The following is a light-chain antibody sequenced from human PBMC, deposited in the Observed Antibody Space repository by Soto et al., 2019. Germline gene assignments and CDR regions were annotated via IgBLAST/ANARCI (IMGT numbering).Light chain of an antibody. CDR3: SSYTTSTTQV. CDR2: GVR. V-gene: IGLV2-14*01. J-gene: IGLJ2*01. Sequence: QSVLTQPASVSRSPGQSITISCTGTSSDVGSYNYVSWYQQHPGKAPKLMIYGVRNRPSGVSDRFSGSKSGKTASLTIFGLQAEDEADYYCSSYTTSTTQVFGGGTKVT. CDR1: SSDVGSYNY.